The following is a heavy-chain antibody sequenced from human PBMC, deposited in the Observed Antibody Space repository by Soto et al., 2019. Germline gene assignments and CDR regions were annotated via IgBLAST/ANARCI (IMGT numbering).Heavy chain of an antibody. V-gene: IGHV4-4*07. Sequence: SETLSLTCTVTGGTISGYYWTWIRQSAGGGLEWIGRIYSSGGTNYNPSLKSRVTISLDTSMNHFSLRLSSVTAADTAVYYCARGQRFSDWFDPWGQGTLVTVSS. CDR3: ARGQRFSDWFDP. CDR1: GGTISGYY. D-gene: IGHD3-3*01. CDR2: IYSSGGT. J-gene: IGHJ5*02.